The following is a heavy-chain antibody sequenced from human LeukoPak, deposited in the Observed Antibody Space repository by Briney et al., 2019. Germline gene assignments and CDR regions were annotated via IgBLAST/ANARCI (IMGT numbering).Heavy chain of an antibody. Sequence: PSETLSLTCAVYSGSFSGYYWSWIRQPPGKGLEWIGEINHSGSTKYNPSLKCRVTISIDTSKNQFSVKLRSVTAADTAVYYCASATTVTSYEYWGQGTLVTVSS. CDR1: SGSFSGYY. D-gene: IGHD4-17*01. J-gene: IGHJ4*02. CDR3: ASATTVTSYEY. CDR2: INHSGST. V-gene: IGHV4-34*01.